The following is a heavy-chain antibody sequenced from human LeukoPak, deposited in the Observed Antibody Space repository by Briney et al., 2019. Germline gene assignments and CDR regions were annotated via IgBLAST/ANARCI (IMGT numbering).Heavy chain of an antibody. Sequence: GGTLRLSCAVSGFTFSSDAMSWVRQAPGKGLEWVSAISGSGSSTYNEDSLPGRFTISRDNSKHTLYLQMNSVGAEDTAVYYCARAVEIYSSGAYFDYWGQGTLVTVSS. D-gene: IGHD6-25*01. CDR1: GFTFSSDA. J-gene: IGHJ4*02. CDR3: ARAVEIYSSGAYFDY. CDR2: ISGSGSST. V-gene: IGHV3-23*01.